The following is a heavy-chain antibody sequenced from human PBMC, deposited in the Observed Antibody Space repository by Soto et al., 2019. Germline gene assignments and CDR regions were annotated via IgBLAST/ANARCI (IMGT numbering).Heavy chain of an antibody. D-gene: IGHD2-8*01. J-gene: IGHJ4*02. V-gene: IGHV1-2*02. Sequence: ASVKVSCKASGYTFTGYYMHWVRQAPGQGLEWMGWINPNSGGTNYAQKFQGRVTMTRDTSISTAYMELSRLRSDDTAVYYCARVMVQYKMATMPGYWGQGTLVTVSS. CDR1: GYTFTGYY. CDR2: INPNSGGT. CDR3: ARVMVQYKMATMPGY.